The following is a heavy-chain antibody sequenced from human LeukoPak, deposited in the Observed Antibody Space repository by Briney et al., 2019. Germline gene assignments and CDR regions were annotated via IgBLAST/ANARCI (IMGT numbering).Heavy chain of an antibody. CDR2: IIPIFGTA. J-gene: IGHJ4*02. V-gene: IGHV1-69*05. CDR1: GGTFSSYA. D-gene: IGHD1/OR15-1a*01. CDR3: AREEQYYFDY. Sequence: ASVKVSCKASGGTFSSYAISWVRQAPGQGLEWVGGIIPIFGTANYAQKFQGRVTITTDESTSTAYIELSSLRSEDTAVYYCAREEQYYFDYWGQGTLVTVSS.